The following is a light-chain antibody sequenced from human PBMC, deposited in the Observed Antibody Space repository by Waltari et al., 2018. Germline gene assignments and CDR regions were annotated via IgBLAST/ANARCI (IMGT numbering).Light chain of an antibody. CDR3: QQYNRWPPIT. J-gene: IGKJ5*01. CDR1: QSVSSN. Sequence: EIVMTQSPATLSVSPGETATLSCRASQSVSSNVAWYQKKPGQAPRLLIYDASTRATSIPARFRGSGSGTEFTRTISSLQSEDFAVYYCQQYNRWPPITFGQGTRLEIK. V-gene: IGKV3-15*01. CDR2: DAS.